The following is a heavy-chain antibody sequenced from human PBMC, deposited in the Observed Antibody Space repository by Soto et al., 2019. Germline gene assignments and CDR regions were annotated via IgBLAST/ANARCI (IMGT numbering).Heavy chain of an antibody. CDR3: ARHDLRPSAVGYYTLPPIHYYYGMDV. CDR2: IYPGDSDT. Sequence: GESLKISCKGSGYSFTSYWIGWVRQMPGKGLEWMGIIYPGDSDTRYSPSFQGQVTISADKSISTAYLQWSSLKASDTAMYYCARHDLRPSAVGYYTLPPIHYYYGMDVWGQGTTVTVSS. CDR1: GYSFTSYW. J-gene: IGHJ6*02. V-gene: IGHV5-51*01. D-gene: IGHD3-3*01.